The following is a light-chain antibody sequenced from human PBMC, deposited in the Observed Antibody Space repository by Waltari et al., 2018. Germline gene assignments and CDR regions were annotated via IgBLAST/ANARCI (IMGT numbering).Light chain of an antibody. CDR2: EDN. CDR1: SGSIASNY. CDR3: QSYDSSIRV. J-gene: IGLJ3*02. Sequence: NFMLTQPHSVSESPGKTVTISCTRSSGSIASNYVQWYQQRPGSAPPTVIYEDNQRPPGVPDRVSGSIASSSNSASLTISGLKTEDEADYYCQSYDSSIRVFGGGTKLTVL. V-gene: IGLV6-57*04.